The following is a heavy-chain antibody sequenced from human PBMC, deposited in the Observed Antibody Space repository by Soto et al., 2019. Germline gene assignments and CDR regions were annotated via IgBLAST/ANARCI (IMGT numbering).Heavy chain of an antibody. D-gene: IGHD3-9*01. CDR1: GFTFSSYG. V-gene: IGHV3-30*18. Sequence: QVQLVESGGGVVQPGRSLRLSCAASGFTFSSYGMHWVRQAPGKGLEWVAVISYDGSNKYYADSVKGRFTISRDNSKNTLYLQMNSLSAEDTAVYYCAKDRRYFDWLSEEVSYYFDYWGQGTLVTVSS. J-gene: IGHJ4*02. CDR3: AKDRRYFDWLSEEVSYYFDY. CDR2: ISYDGSNK.